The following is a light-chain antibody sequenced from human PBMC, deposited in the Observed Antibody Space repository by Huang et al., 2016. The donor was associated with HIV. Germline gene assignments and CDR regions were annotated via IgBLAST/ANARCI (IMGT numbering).Light chain of an antibody. Sequence: EIVLTQSPDTLSFSPGERATLSCRASQNVTIRHLAWYQQKPGQAPRLLIYDTSRRATGISDRFSGSSSGTDCTLTVSRLEPEDFVVYYCQYCGGSPYTFGQGTKLAVK. CDR3: QYCGGSPYT. CDR1: QNVTIRH. J-gene: IGKJ2*01. CDR2: DTS. V-gene: IGKV3-20*01.